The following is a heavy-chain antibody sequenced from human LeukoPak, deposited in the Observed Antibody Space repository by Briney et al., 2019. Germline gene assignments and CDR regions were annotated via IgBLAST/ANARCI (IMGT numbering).Heavy chain of an antibody. V-gene: IGHV1-8*03. CDR1: GYTFTSYD. CDR3: ARGFYNPYYYYYYMDV. J-gene: IGHJ6*03. CDR2: MNPNSGNT. D-gene: IGHD2/OR15-2a*01. Sequence: GASVKVSCKASGYTFTSYDINWVRQATGQGLEWMGWMNPNSGNTGYAQKFQGRVTITRNTSISTAYMELSSLRSEDTAVYYCARGFYNPYYYYYYMDVWGKGTRSPSP.